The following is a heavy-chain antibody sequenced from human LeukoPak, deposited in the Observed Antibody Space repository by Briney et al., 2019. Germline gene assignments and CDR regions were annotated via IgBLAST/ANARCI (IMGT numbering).Heavy chain of an antibody. D-gene: IGHD3-9*01. V-gene: IGHV3-30*18. CDR2: ISYDGSNK. CDR3: AKAAWEYYDILTAPPGAWLDY. CDR1: GFTFSSYG. Sequence: PGGSLRLSCAASGFTFSSYGMHWVRQAPGKGLEWVAVISYDGSNKYYADSVKGRFTISRDNSKDTLYLQMNSLRAEDTAVYYCAKAAWEYYDILTAPPGAWLDYRGQGTLVTVSS. J-gene: IGHJ4*02.